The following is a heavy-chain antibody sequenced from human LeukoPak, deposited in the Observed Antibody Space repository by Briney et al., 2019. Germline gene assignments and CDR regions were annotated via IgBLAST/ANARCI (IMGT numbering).Heavy chain of an antibody. V-gene: IGHV3-7*01. D-gene: IGHD3-10*01. CDR1: GFTFSSHW. CDR3: ARPLFGAISLGY. Sequence: PGGSLRLSCAASGFTFSSHWMTWVRQAPGRGLEWVANIKEDGSETFYGDSVKGRFTISRDNAENSLNLQMNNLRPEDTAMYYCARPLFGAISLGYWGQGTLVTVSS. CDR2: IKEDGSET. J-gene: IGHJ4*02.